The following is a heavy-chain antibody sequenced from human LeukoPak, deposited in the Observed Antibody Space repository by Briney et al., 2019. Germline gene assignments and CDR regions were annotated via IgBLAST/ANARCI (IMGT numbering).Heavy chain of an antibody. Sequence: EASVKVSCKASGYTFTGYYMHWVRQAPGQGLEWMGWINPNSGGTNYAQKFQGRVTVTRDTSISTAYMELSRLRSDDTAVYYCARGVGVAGTSLSFWARGTLVTVSS. CDR2: INPNSGGT. V-gene: IGHV1-2*02. J-gene: IGHJ4*02. CDR1: GYTFTGYY. D-gene: IGHD6-19*01. CDR3: ARGVGVAGTSLSF.